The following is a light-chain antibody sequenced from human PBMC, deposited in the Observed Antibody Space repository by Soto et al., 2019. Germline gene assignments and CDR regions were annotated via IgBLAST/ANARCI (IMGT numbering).Light chain of an antibody. Sequence: EIVMTQSPATLSVSPGERATLSCRASQSFSNNYLAWYQQKPGQAPRLLICGASNRATGIPDRFSGSGSGTDFTLTISRLEPEDFAVYYCQQYGSSGTFGQGTKVDI. CDR2: GAS. V-gene: IGKV3-20*01. CDR3: QQYGSSGT. CDR1: QSFSNNY. J-gene: IGKJ1*01.